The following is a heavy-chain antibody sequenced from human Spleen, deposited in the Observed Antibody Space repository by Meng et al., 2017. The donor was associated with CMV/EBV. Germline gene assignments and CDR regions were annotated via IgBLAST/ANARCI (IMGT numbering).Heavy chain of an antibody. CDR3: ARVKRYCTGGSCSSTGYYGMDV. Sequence: ASVKVSRKASGYTFTGYYMHWVRQAPGQGLEWMGWINPNSGGTNYAQKLQGRVTLTGDTSITTAYMELSRLRSDDMAVYYCARVKRYCTGGSCSSTGYYGMDVWGQGTTVTVSS. V-gene: IGHV1-2*02. CDR1: GYTFTGYY. D-gene: IGHD2-15*01. CDR2: INPNSGGT. J-gene: IGHJ6*02.